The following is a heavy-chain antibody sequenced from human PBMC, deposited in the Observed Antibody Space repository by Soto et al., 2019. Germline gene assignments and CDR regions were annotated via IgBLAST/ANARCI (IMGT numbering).Heavy chain of an antibody. CDR2: RWYDGRNT. CDR1: GFTVSNDV. CDR3: ARGNNYGHLTY. D-gene: IGHD5-18*01. V-gene: IGHV3-33*01. J-gene: IGHJ4*02. Sequence: QVPLVESGGGVVQPGRSLRLSCVASGFTVSNDVMHWVRQAPGQGLEWVAVRWYDGRNTHYADTVKGRFTISRDNYKNSLYMPMNSLRADDTAVYYWARGNNYGHLTYWGQGTLGTFSS.